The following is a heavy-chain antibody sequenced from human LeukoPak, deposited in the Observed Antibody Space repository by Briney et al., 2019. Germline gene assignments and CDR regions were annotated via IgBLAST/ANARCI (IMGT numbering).Heavy chain of an antibody. V-gene: IGHV4-59*08. D-gene: IGHD4-17*01. CDR2: IYYSGST. Sequence: SETLSLTCTVSGVSISSYYWSWIRQPPGKGLEWIGYIYYSGSTNYNPSLKSRVTISVDTSKNQFSLKLSSVTAADTAVYYCARLRTTVAFDIWGRGTMVTVSS. J-gene: IGHJ3*02. CDR1: GVSISSYY. CDR3: ARLRTTVAFDI.